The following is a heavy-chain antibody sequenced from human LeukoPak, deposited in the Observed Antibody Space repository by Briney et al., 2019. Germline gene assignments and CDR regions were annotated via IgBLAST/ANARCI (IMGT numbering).Heavy chain of an antibody. CDR3: ARDPGAAADYYYYYYMDV. D-gene: IGHD6-13*01. CDR2: IYHSGST. J-gene: IGHJ6*03. Sequence: SETLSLTCAVSGYSISSGYYWGWIRQPPGKGLEWIGSIYHSGSTNYNPSLKSRVTISVDTSKNQFSLKLSSVTAADTAVYYCARDPGAAADYYYYYYMDVWGKGTTVTVSS. V-gene: IGHV4-38-2*02. CDR1: GYSISSGYY.